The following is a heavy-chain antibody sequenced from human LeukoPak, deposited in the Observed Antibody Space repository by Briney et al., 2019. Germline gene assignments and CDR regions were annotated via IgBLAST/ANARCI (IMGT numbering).Heavy chain of an antibody. CDR2: INPNSGGT. CDR1: GYTFTGYY. J-gene: IGHJ4*02. D-gene: IGHD2-8*01. Sequence: ASVKVSCKASGYTFTGYYMHWVLQAPGQGLEWMGWINPNSGGTNYAQKFQGRVTMTRDTSISTAYMELSSLRSDDTAVYYCAKYAKGYYFDYWGQGTLITVSS. V-gene: IGHV1-2*02. CDR3: AKYAKGYYFDY.